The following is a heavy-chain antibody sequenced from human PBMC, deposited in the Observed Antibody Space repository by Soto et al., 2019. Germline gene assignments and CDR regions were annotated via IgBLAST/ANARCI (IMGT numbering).Heavy chain of an antibody. CDR3: ARGRFRRTWFDP. CDR1: GETLTNYD. Sequence: QVQLVQSGAEVKKPGASVKVSCKASGETLTNYDIHWVRQATGQGLEWMGWMNPDSGNTGQSKQFQGRVTMTRDTSISTAYMEMSSLRSEDTAVYYCARGRFRRTWFDPWGQGTLVTVSS. V-gene: IGHV1-8*01. CDR2: MNPDSGNT. J-gene: IGHJ5*02. D-gene: IGHD3-16*01.